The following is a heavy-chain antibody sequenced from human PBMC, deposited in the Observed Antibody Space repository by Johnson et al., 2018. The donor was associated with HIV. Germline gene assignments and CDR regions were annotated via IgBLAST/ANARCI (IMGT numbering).Heavy chain of an antibody. V-gene: IGHV3-30*18. D-gene: IGHD3-10*01. CDR1: GFTFSSYG. CDR3: AKADRITMVQGVRLWEAFDI. Sequence: QVQLVESGGGVVQSGRSLRLSCAASGFTFSSYGMHWARQAPGKGLEWVATISYDGSDKYFADSVKGRFTIFRANSKNTLHLQMNSLRADDTAVYYCAKADRITMVQGVRLWEAFDIWGQGTMVTVSS. J-gene: IGHJ3*02. CDR2: ISYDGSDK.